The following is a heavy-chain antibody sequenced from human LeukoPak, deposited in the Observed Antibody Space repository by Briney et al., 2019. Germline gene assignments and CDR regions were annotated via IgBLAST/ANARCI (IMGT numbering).Heavy chain of an antibody. CDR2: INSDGSST. J-gene: IGHJ4*02. V-gene: IGHV3-74*01. Sequence: GGSLRLSCAASGVTFSNYWMHWGRQAPGKGLVWVSRINSDGSSTIYADSVKGGFTISRDNAKNTLYLQMNSLRAEDTAVYYCARGVAAIGKSPDYWGQGTLVTVSS. CDR1: GVTFSNYW. D-gene: IGHD1-1*01. CDR3: ARGVAAIGKSPDY.